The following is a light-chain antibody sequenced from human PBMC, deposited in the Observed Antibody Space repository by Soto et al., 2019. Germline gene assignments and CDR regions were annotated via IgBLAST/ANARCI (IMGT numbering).Light chain of an antibody. J-gene: IGLJ3*02. CDR3: SSYAATDNLV. CDR1: SSDIGGYNY. Sequence: QSALTQPPSASGSPGQSVTLSCTGTSSDIGGYNYVSWYQQHPGKAPKLVIYEVTKRPSGVPDRFSGSQSGNTVSLTVSGLQAEDEADYYCSSYAATDNLVFGGGTKLTVL. V-gene: IGLV2-8*01. CDR2: EVT.